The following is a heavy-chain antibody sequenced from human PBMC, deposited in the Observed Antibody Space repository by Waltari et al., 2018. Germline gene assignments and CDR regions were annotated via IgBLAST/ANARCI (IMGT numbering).Heavy chain of an antibody. Sequence: QLRLVESGGGVVRPGGSLRRSCAAPEFTLSTYRIHWVRQAQGKGLDRVSFKQYAGRNNKYDYSVEGRYTISRDRSTNTRYRQVNSLRAEETAVYYWARAPPYYDTSGPDYYFDYWGPGTKVAASS. CDR1: EFTLSTYR. V-gene: IGHV3-30*02. CDR3: ARAPPYYDTSGPDYYFDY. CDR2: KQYAGRNN. J-gene: IGHJ4*02. D-gene: IGHD3-22*01.